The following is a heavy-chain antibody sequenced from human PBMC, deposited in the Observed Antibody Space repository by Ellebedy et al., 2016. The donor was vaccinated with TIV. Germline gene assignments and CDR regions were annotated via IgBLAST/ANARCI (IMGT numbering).Heavy chain of an antibody. CDR2: INPGRGGT. CDR1: GYTFTNYY. CDR3: ARVSNIAVAAADL. J-gene: IGHJ4*02. Sequence: AASVKVSCKASGYTFTNYYMNWARQAPGQGLEWMGIINPGRGGTSYAQKFQDRITLTRDSSTTTVYMELSSLTSEDTAVYYCARVSNIAVAAADLWGQGTLVTVSS. D-gene: IGHD6-19*01. V-gene: IGHV1-46*01.